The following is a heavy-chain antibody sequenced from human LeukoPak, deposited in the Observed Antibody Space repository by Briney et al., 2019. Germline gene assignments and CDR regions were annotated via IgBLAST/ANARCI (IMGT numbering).Heavy chain of an antibody. CDR2: IMQDGSEK. V-gene: IGHV3-7*04. J-gene: IGHJ4*02. CDR3: ARDRYYDTSGQYYFDY. D-gene: IGHD3-22*01. Sequence: PGGSLRLSCAASGFTFSSYWMSWVRQAPGKGLEWVANIMQDGSEKYCVDSVKGRFTISRDNAKNSLYLQMNSLRAEDTAVYYCARDRYYDTSGQYYFDYWGQGTQVTVPS. CDR1: GFTFSSYW.